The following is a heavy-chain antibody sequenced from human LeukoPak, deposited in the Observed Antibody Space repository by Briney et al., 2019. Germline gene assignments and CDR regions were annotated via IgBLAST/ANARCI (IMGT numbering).Heavy chain of an antibody. CDR2: IYHSGNT. V-gene: IGHV4-38-2*02. D-gene: IGHD6-13*01. Sequence: SETLSLTCAVSGYSISSGYYWGWIRQPPGKGLEWIGNIYHSGNTYYNPSLKSRVTISVDTSKNKFSLKLSSLTAADTAVFYCAREGDSSSVGWFDPWGRGTLVTVSS. J-gene: IGHJ5*02. CDR3: AREGDSSSVGWFDP. CDR1: GYSISSGYY.